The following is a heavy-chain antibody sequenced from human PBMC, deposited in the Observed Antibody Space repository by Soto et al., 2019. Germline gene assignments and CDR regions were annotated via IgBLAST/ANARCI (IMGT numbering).Heavy chain of an antibody. Sequence: QVQLQESGPGLVKPSETLSLTCTVSGGSISSYYWSWIRQPPGKGLEWIGYIYYSGSTNYNPSLKRRVTTSVDTSKNPFTLKLSSVTTADTAVYYCARLRGYSYGYNYYYGMDVWGQGTTVTVSS. V-gene: IGHV4-59*08. J-gene: IGHJ6*02. CDR1: GGSISSYY. CDR3: ARLRGYSYGYNYYYGMDV. CDR2: IYYSGST. D-gene: IGHD5-18*01.